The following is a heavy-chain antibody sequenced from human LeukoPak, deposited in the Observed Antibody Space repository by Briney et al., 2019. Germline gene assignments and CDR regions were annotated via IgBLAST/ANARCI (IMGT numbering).Heavy chain of an antibody. CDR1: RYTFTNYA. CDR2: INAGNGNT. D-gene: IGHD4-23*01. J-gene: IGHJ5*02. Sequence: ASVKVSCTASRYTFTNYAMHWVRQAPGQRLEWMGWINAGNGNTKYSQKFQGRVTMTRDTSISTAYMELSSLRSEDTAVYYCARSNYGGKRWFDPWGQGTLVTVSS. CDR3: ARSNYGGKRWFDP. V-gene: IGHV1-3*01.